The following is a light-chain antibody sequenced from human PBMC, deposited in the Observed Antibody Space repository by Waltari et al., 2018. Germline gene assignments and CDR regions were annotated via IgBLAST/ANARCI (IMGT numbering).Light chain of an antibody. Sequence: EIVLTQSPGTLSLSPGERATLSCRASQSVRSNHLAWYQQNPGQAPRLLIYGASSRATGIPDRCSGSGYGTDFTITISRLVPGDFAVYYCQQYGSSPPGKTFGQGTRLEIK. V-gene: IGKV3-20*01. J-gene: IGKJ5*01. CDR1: QSVRSNH. CDR2: GAS. CDR3: QQYGSSPPGKT.